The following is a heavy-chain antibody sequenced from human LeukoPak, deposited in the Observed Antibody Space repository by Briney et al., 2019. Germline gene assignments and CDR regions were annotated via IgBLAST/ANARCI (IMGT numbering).Heavy chain of an antibody. CDR2: IYHSGST. Sequence: PSQTLSLTCAVSGGSISSGGYSWSWIRQPPGKGLEWIGYIYHSGSTYYNPSLKSRVTISVDRSKNQFSLKLSSVTAADTAVYYCARKVDGDYPFDYWGQGTLVTVSS. CDR1: GGSISSGGYS. J-gene: IGHJ4*02. V-gene: IGHV4-30-2*01. D-gene: IGHD4-17*01. CDR3: ARKVDGDYPFDY.